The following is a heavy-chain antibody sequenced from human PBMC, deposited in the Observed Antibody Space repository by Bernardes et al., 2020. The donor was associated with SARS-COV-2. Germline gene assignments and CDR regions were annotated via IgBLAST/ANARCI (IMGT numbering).Heavy chain of an antibody. CDR2: IKRKTDGGTT. CDR3: AKGELDLGAYYDFWSGGLTRHYYYYGMDV. D-gene: IGHD3-3*01. Sequence: GSLRLSCAASGFTFSNAWMNWVRQAPGKGLEWVGHIKRKTDGGTTDYAAPVKGRFTISGDDSKNTMYLQMNSLRAEDTAVYYCAKGELDLGAYYDFWSGGLTRHYYYYGMDVWGQGTTVTVSS. J-gene: IGHJ6*02. CDR1: GFTFSNAW. V-gene: IGHV3-15*07.